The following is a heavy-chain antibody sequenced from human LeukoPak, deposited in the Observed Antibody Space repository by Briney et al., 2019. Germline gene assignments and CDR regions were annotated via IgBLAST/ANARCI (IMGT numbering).Heavy chain of an antibody. CDR1: GGSISSYY. V-gene: IGHV4-59*01. D-gene: IGHD4-23*01. Sequence: SETLSLTCTVSGGSISSYYWSWIRQPPGKGLEWIGYIYYSGSTNYNPSLKSRVTISVDTSKNQFSLKLSSVTAADTAVYYCARTATVVASTETYFDLWGRGTLVTVSS. CDR3: ARTATVVASTETYFDL. CDR2: IYYSGST. J-gene: IGHJ2*01.